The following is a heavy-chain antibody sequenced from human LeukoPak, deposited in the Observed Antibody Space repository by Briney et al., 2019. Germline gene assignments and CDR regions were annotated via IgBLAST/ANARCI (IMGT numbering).Heavy chain of an antibody. CDR1: GFTFSSYA. CDR3: ARDLGRARWTAARTPQNAFDY. CDR2: ISYDGSNK. V-gene: IGHV3-30-3*01. J-gene: IGHJ4*02. Sequence: GGSLRLSCAASGFTFSSYAMHWVRQAPGKGLEWVAVISYDGSNKYYADSVKGRFTISRDNSKNTLYLQMNSLRSEDTAVYYCARDLGRARWTAARTPQNAFDYWGQGTLVTVSS. D-gene: IGHD6-13*01.